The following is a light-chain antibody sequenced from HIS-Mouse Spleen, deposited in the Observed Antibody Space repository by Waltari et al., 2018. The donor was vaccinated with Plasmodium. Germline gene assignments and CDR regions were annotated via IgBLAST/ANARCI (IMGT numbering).Light chain of an antibody. CDR2: AAS. CDR1: QGIRND. J-gene: IGKJ2*01. V-gene: IGKV1-6*01. Sequence: AIQMTQSPPSLSASVGDRVTITCRASQGIRNDLGWYQQKPGQAPKLLISAASSLQSGVPSRCSGSGSGTDFTLTISSLQAEDVAAYYCLQDYNYPYTFGQGTKLEIK. CDR3: LQDYNYPYT.